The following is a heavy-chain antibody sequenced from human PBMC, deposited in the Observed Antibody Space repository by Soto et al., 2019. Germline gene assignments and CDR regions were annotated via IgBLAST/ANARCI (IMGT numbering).Heavy chain of an antibody. CDR3: ARDDAVAVAGTAYFQH. V-gene: IGHV6-1*01. J-gene: IGHJ1*01. D-gene: IGHD6-19*01. Sequence: SQTLSLTCAISGDSVSSNSAAWNWIRQSPSRGLEWLGRTYYRSKWYNDYAVSVKSRITINPDTSKNQFSLQLNSVTPEDTAVYYCARDDAVAVAGTAYFQHWGQGTLVTVSS. CDR2: TYYRSKWYN. CDR1: GDSVSSNSAA.